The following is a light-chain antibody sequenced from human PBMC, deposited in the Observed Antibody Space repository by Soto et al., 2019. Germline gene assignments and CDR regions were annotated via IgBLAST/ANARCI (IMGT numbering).Light chain of an antibody. V-gene: IGKV3-15*01. Sequence: EIVMTQSPATLSVSPGERATLSCRASQSVSSKLAWFQQKPGQAPRLLIYFASTRATDIPARFSGSGSGTEFTLTISSLQSEDFAVYYCQQSNNWPHTFGQGTKLEIK. CDR1: QSVSSK. CDR3: QQSNNWPHT. CDR2: FAS. J-gene: IGKJ2*01.